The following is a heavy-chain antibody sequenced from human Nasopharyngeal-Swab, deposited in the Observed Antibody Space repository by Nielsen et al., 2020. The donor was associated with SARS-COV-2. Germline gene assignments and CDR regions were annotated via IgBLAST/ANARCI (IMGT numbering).Heavy chain of an antibody. D-gene: IGHD3-10*01. CDR3: ARGAYYGSGSYFHYYYGMDV. J-gene: IGHJ6*02. Sequence: WVRQAPGQGLEWMGIINPSGGSTSYAQKFQGRVTMTRDTSTSTVYMELSSLRSEDTAVYYCARGAYYGSGSYFHYYYGMDVWGQRTTVTVSS. V-gene: IGHV1-46*01. CDR2: INPSGGST.